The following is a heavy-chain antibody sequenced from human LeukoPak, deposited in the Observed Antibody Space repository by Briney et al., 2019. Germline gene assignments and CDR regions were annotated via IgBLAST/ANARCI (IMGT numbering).Heavy chain of an antibody. Sequence: PSETLSLTCTVSSGSISISSYYWGWIRQPPGKGLEWIGSIYYSGSTNYNPSLKSRVTISVDTSKNQFSLKLSSVTAADTAVYCCARHTWNRYYDSSGYYSSWFDPWGQGTLVTVSS. J-gene: IGHJ5*02. CDR2: IYYSGST. V-gene: IGHV4-39*01. D-gene: IGHD3-22*01. CDR3: ARHTWNRYYDSSGYYSSWFDP. CDR1: SGSISISSYY.